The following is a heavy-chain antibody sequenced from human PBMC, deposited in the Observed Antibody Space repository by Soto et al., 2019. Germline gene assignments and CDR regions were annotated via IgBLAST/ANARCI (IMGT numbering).Heavy chain of an antibody. V-gene: IGHV3-33*01. D-gene: IGHD2-2*01. J-gene: IGHJ4*02. CDR1: GFTFSSYG. CDR3: ARDWGYCSSTSCSTFDY. Sequence: GGSLRLSCAASGFTFSSYGMHWVRQAPGKGLEWVAVIWYDGSNKYYADSVKGRFTISRDNSKNTLYLQMNSLRAEDTAVYYCARDWGYCSSTSCSTFDYWGQGTLVTVSS. CDR2: IWYDGSNK.